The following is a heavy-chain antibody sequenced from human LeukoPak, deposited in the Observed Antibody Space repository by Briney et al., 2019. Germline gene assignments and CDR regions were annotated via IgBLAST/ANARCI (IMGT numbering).Heavy chain of an antibody. CDR2: IYYSGTT. CDR3: ARYIAVADWDY. Sequence: SETLSLTCTVSGGSIRSSNYYWGWIRQPPGKGLEWIGNIYYSGTTYYNPSLKSRVTISVDTSKNQFSLKVSSVTAADTAVYYCARYIAVADWDYWGQGTLVTVSS. V-gene: IGHV4-39*07. J-gene: IGHJ4*02. D-gene: IGHD6-19*01. CDR1: GGSIRSSNYY.